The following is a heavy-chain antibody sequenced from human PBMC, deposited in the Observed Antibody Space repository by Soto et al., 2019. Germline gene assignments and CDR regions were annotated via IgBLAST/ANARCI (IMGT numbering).Heavy chain of an antibody. V-gene: IGHV3-23*01. J-gene: IGHJ4*02. CDR3: AKGLIQADIVVVPAAMAQRAAAGTVVDY. CDR2: ISGSGGST. Sequence: QPGGSLRLSCAASGFTFSSYAMSWVRQAPGKGLEWVSAISGSGGSTYYADSVKGRFTISRDNSKNTLYLQMNSLRAEDTAVYYCAKGLIQADIVVVPAAMAQRAAAGTVVDYWGQGTLVTVSS. CDR1: GFTFSSYA. D-gene: IGHD2-2*01.